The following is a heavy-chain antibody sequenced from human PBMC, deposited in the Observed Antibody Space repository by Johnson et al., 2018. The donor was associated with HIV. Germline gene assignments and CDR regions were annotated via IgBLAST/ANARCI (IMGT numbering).Heavy chain of an antibody. J-gene: IGHJ3*02. CDR2: DGSTE. V-gene: IGHV3-11*04. D-gene: IGHD3-22*01. CDR1: GFSFSDYY. Sequence: QMLLVESGGGLVKPGGSLRLSCAASGFSFSDYYMTWIRQAPGKGLEWVSYDGSTEYYADSVKGRFTISRDNSKNTLYLQMNSLRAEDTAVYYCAREKKATMIVVVITTGGAFDIWGQGTMVTVSS. CDR3: AREKKATMIVVVITTGGAFDI.